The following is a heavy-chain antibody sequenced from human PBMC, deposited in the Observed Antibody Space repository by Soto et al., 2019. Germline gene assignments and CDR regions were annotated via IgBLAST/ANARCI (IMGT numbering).Heavy chain of an antibody. V-gene: IGHV1-18*01. CDR2: ISPYNGHR. CDR1: GYSFSSYG. J-gene: IGHJ2*01. CDR3: ARDDRDYRSSDRSLDL. D-gene: IGHD6-6*01. Sequence: ASVKVSCKASGYSFSSYGISWVRRAPGQGLEWMGWISPYNGHRQFVQRFQGRVTMTTDTSTSTAYMELRSLRSDDTAVYYCARDDRDYRSSDRSLDLWGRGTLVTSPQ.